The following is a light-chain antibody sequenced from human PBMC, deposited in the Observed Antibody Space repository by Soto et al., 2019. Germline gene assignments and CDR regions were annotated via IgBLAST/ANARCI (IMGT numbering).Light chain of an antibody. V-gene: IGLV2-8*01. CDR1: SRDIGGYDF. CDR3: SSYGGSNNLL. J-gene: IGLJ2*01. Sequence: ALTQPPSASGSPGQSVTISCTGTSRDIGGYDFVSWYQQHPGKAPKLLIYDVIKRPSGVPDRFSGSKSGNTASLTVSGLQTDDEADYYCSSYGGSNNLLFGGGTKLTVL. CDR2: DVI.